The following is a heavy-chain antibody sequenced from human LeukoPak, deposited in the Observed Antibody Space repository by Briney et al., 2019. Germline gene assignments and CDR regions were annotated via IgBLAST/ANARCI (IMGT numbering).Heavy chain of an antibody. CDR2: IWYDGSNK. V-gene: IGHV3-30*02. CDR3: AKPYSGSYAFFFDY. Sequence: GGSLRLSCAASGFTFSSYGMHWVRQAPGKGLEWVAVIWYDGSNKYYADSVKGRFTISRDNSKNTLYLQMDSLRAEDTAVYYCAKPYSGSYAFFFDYWGQGTLVTVSS. CDR1: GFTFSSYG. J-gene: IGHJ4*02. D-gene: IGHD1-26*01.